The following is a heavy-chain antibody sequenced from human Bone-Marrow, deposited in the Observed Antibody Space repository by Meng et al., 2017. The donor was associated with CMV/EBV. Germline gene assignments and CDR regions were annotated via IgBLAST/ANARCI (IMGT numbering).Heavy chain of an antibody. V-gene: IGHV4-34*01. J-gene: IGHJ4*02. CDR2: INHSGST. D-gene: IGHD5-24*01. Sequence: GSLRLSCAVYGGSFSGYYWSWIRQPPGKGLEWIGEINHSGSTNYNPSLKSRVTISVDTSKNQFSLKLSSVTAADTAVYYCARAQMDTITAFDYWGQGTLVTVSP. CDR1: GGSFSGYY. CDR3: ARAQMDTITAFDY.